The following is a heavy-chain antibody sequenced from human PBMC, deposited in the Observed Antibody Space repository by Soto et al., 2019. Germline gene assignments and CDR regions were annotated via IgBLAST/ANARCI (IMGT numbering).Heavy chain of an antibody. V-gene: IGHV3-53*04. CDR1: GFTVSSNY. D-gene: IGHD6-13*01. Sequence: EVQLVESGGGLVQPGGSLRLSCAAYGFTVSSNYMSWVRQAPGKGLEWVSVIYSGGSTYYADSGKGRFTISRHNSKNTLYLQMNSLRAEDTAVYYCARNRAGHLDYWGQGTLVTVSS. CDR3: ARNRAGHLDY. J-gene: IGHJ4*02. CDR2: IYSGGST.